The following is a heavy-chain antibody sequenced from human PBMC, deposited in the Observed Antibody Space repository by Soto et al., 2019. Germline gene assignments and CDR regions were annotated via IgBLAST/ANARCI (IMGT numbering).Heavy chain of an antibody. V-gene: IGHV4-31*03. Sequence: QVQLQESGPGLVKPSQTLSLTCTVSGGSISSGGYYWSWIRQHPGKGLEWIGYIYYSGSTYYNPSHKSRTTISADTSKNQSSLTLRSVPAADTAVYYCARWVGATSSDYWGQGTLVTVSS. D-gene: IGHD1-26*01. CDR1: GGSISSGGYY. J-gene: IGHJ4*02. CDR2: IYYSGST. CDR3: ARWVGATSSDY.